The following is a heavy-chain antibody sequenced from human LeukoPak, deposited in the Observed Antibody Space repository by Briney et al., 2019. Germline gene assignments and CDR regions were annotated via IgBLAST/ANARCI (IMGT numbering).Heavy chain of an antibody. D-gene: IGHD1-1*01. Sequence: GGSLRLSCSTSGVTFSGYSMNWVRRAPGKWLEWLSYISAIGGTTYYAYCVNGRFTISRDNAKNSLFLEMNSLRVDDTAMYFCARSSLERHYSFDFWGRGTLVTVSS. CDR1: GVTFSGYS. V-gene: IGHV3-48*01. J-gene: IGHJ4*02. CDR2: ISAIGGTT. CDR3: ARSSLERHYSFDF.